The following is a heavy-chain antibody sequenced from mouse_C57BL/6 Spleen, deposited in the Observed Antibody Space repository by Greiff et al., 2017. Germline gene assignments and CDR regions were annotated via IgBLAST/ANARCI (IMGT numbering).Heavy chain of an antibody. CDR1: GFNIKNTY. J-gene: IGHJ4*01. CDR3: ASYYYGSSGAMDY. D-gene: IGHD1-1*01. V-gene: IGHV14-3*01. Sequence: VQLQQSVAELVRPGASVKLSCTASGFNIKNTYMHWVKQRPEQGLEWIGMIDPANGNTKYAPKFPGKATITADTSSNTAYLQLSSLTSEDTAIYYCASYYYGSSGAMDYWGQGTSVTVSS. CDR2: IDPANGNT.